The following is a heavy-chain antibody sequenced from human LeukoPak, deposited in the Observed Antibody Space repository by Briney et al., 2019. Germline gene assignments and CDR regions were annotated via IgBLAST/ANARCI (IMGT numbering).Heavy chain of an antibody. Sequence: SETLSLTCTVSGGSISSYYWSWIRQPPGKGLEWIGYIYYSGSTNYNSSFKSRVTISIDTSKNQFSLRLSSVTAADTAVYYCARLVDYWGQGTLVTVSS. V-gene: IGHV4-59*01. CDR2: IYYSGST. CDR3: ARLVDY. CDR1: GGSISSYY. J-gene: IGHJ4*02. D-gene: IGHD2-8*02.